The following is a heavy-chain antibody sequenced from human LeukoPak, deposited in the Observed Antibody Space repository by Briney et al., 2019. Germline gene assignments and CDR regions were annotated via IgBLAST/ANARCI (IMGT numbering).Heavy chain of an antibody. CDR2: ISWNSGNI. Sequence: TGGSLRLSCAASGFTFDDYAMHRVRQAPGKGLEWVSGISWNSGNIGYADSVKGRFTISRDNAKNSLFLQMNSLRAEDTALYYCAKDYCSSTTCYYNYWGQGTLVTVSS. V-gene: IGHV3-9*01. D-gene: IGHD2-2*01. CDR1: GFTFDDYA. CDR3: AKDYCSSTTCYYNY. J-gene: IGHJ4*02.